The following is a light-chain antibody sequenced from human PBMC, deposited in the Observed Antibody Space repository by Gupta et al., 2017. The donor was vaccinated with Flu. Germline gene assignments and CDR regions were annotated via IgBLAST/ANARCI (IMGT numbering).Light chain of an antibody. Sequence: QSALTQPASVSGSPGQSITISCTGTSNDVGGYNYVSWYQQHPGKAPKLMIYEVSDRPAGVANRFSGSKSGNTAALTSAGLQADDEADYYYSSKRSSSTLEIFGGGTRLTVL. CDR3: SSKRSSSTLEI. J-gene: IGLJ2*01. V-gene: IGLV2-14*01. CDR1: SNDVGGYNY. CDR2: EVS.